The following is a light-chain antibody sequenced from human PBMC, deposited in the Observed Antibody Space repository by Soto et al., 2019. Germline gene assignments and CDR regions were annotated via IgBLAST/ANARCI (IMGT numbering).Light chain of an antibody. CDR1: NSDVGRYNY. CDR3: SSYVGYYIYV. CDR2: DVS. J-gene: IGLJ1*01. Sequence: QSALTQPRSVSGSPGQSVTISCTGTNSDVGRYNYISWYQQHPGKAPKLTIYDVSKRPSGVPDRFSGSKSGNTASLTISGLQAEDEADYYCSSYVGYYIYVFGTGTKLTVL. V-gene: IGLV2-11*01.